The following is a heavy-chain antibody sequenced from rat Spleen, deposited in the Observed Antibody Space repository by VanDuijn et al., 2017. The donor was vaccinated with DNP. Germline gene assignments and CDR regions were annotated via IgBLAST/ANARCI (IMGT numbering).Heavy chain of an antibody. CDR3: VGRPPPTRGPFDY. CDR1: GFTFSDYY. V-gene: IGHV5-7*01. D-gene: IGHD1-4*01. Sequence: EVLLVESDGGLVQPGRSLKLSCAVSGFTFSDYYMAWVRQAPAKGLEWVATLSYNGGTPYYRDSVKGRFTISRDNAKSTLYLQMDSLRSEDTATYYCVGRPPPTRGPFDYWGQGVTVTVSS. J-gene: IGHJ2*01. CDR2: LSYNGGTP.